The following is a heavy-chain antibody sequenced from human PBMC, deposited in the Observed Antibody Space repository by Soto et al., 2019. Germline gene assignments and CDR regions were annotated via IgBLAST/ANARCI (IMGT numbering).Heavy chain of an antibody. D-gene: IGHD4-17*01. V-gene: IGHV3-30-3*01. CDR2: ISYDGSNK. Sequence: QVQLVESGGGVVQPGRSLRLSCAASGFTFSSYAMHWVRQAPGKGLEWVAVISYDGSNKYYADSVKGRFTISRDNSKNTLYLQMNSLRAEDTAVYYCARDFMTTVTKGDYWGQGTLVTVSS. CDR1: GFTFSSYA. CDR3: ARDFMTTVTKGDY. J-gene: IGHJ4*02.